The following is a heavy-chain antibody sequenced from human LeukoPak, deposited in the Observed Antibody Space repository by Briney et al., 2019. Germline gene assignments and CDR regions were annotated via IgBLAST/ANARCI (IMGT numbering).Heavy chain of an antibody. D-gene: IGHD1-26*01. V-gene: IGHV3-64*01. J-gene: IGHJ3*02. CDR3: ARYRFVVGATDSFDI. Sequence: GGSLRLSCTSSGFTFRSFSMHWVRQTPGKGLEYVSAISRSGGDTYYANSVEGRFTISRDNSKNTLYLQMGSLREEDMAVYYCARYRFVVGATDSFDIWGQGTMVTVSS. CDR2: ISRSGGDT. CDR1: GFTFRSFS.